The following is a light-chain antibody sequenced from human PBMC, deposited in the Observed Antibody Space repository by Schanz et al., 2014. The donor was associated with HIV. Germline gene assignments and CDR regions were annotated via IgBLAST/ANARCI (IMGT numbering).Light chain of an antibody. CDR2: EAS. CDR3: LHYNDFTST. Sequence: DIQMTQSPSTLSASVGDRITLTCRASQSISEWLAWYQQKSGKAPNLLISEASTSESGVPSRFSGTGSGTEFTLTISSLHPDDFATYFCLHYNDFTSTFGQGTKLEIK. J-gene: IGKJ2*01. V-gene: IGKV1-5*03. CDR1: QSISEW.